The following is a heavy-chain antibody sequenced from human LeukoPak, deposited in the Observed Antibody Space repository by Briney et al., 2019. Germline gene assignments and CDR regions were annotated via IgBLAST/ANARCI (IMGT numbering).Heavy chain of an antibody. CDR3: ARLRGYSYGYGDY. J-gene: IGHJ4*02. V-gene: IGHV3-48*03. D-gene: IGHD5-18*01. CDR1: GFIFNSYE. Sequence: GGSLRLSCAASGFIFNSYEMNWVRQAPGKGLEWVSYISSSGNTIDYADSVKGRFTISRDNAKNSLYLQMVSLRAEDTAVYYCARLRGYSYGYGDYWGQGTLVTVSS. CDR2: ISSSGNTI.